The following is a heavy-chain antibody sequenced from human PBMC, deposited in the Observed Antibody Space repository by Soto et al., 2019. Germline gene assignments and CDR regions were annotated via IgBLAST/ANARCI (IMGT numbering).Heavy chain of an antibody. CDR3: ARLRFLEWFEYYFDY. CDR1: GGSFSGYY. Sequence: ETLSLTCAVYGGSFSGYYWSWIRQPPGKGLEWIGDIYHSGSTNYNPSLKSRVTISVDTSKNQFSLKLSSVTAADTAVYYCARLRFLEWFEYYFDYWGQGTLVTVSS. CDR2: IYHSGST. V-gene: IGHV4-34*01. J-gene: IGHJ4*02. D-gene: IGHD3-3*01.